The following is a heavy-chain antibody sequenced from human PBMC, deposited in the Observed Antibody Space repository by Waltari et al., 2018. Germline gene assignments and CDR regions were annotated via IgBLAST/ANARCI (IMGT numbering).Heavy chain of an antibody. V-gene: IGHV3-30*02. CDR2: IRYDGSNK. J-gene: IGHJ6*03. CDR1: GFTFSSYG. D-gene: IGHD1-26*01. Sequence: QVQPVESGGGVVQPGGSLRLSCAASGFTFSSYGMHWVRQAPGKGLEWVAFIRYDGSNKYYADSVKGRFTISRDNSKNTLYLQMNSLRAEDTAVYYCAKVHSGSYIQSYYMDVWGKGTTVTISS. CDR3: AKVHSGSYIQSYYMDV.